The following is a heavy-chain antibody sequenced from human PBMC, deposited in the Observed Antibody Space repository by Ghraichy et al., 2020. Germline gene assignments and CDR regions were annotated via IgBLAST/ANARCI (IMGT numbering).Heavy chain of an antibody. CDR1: GFTFNTYS. Sequence: GGSLRLSCAASGFTFNTYSMNWVRRAPGKGLEWLSYISSTSTTIYYAGSVKGRFTISRDNAKNSLYLQMNSLRDEDTAVYYCARGHRGTYYSDYNFDLDYWGQGTLVTVSS. CDR3: ARGHRGTYYSDYNFDLDY. V-gene: IGHV3-48*02. J-gene: IGHJ4*02. CDR2: ISSTSTTI. D-gene: IGHD5-12*01.